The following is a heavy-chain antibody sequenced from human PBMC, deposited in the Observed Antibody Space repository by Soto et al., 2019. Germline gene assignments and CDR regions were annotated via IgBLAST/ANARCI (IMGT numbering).Heavy chain of an antibody. Sequence: GGSLRLSCAASGFTFSTYWMSWVRQAPGKGLEWVANIKQDGSEKYYVDSVKGRFTISRDNTKKSLYLQMNSLRAEDTAVYYCASRYLEYCSSASCSAPDDYWGQGTLVTVTS. CDR1: GFTFSTYW. J-gene: IGHJ4*02. D-gene: IGHD2-2*01. CDR3: ASRYLEYCSSASCSAPDDY. CDR2: IKQDGSEK. V-gene: IGHV3-7*05.